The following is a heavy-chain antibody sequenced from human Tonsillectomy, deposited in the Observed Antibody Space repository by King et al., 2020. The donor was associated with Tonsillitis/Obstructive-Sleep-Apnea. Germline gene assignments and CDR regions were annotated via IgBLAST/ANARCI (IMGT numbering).Heavy chain of an antibody. CDR3: ARDHAYAFDI. CDR2: FGTSSDAI. J-gene: IGHJ3*02. CDR1: GFTFSSYS. Sequence: VQLVESGGGLVQPGGSLRLSCAASGFTFSSYSMNWVRQAPGKGLEWVSYFGTSSDAIYYADSVKGRFTISRDDAKNSLYLQMSSLRDEDTAVYYCARDHAYAFDIWGQGTVVTVSS. V-gene: IGHV3-48*02.